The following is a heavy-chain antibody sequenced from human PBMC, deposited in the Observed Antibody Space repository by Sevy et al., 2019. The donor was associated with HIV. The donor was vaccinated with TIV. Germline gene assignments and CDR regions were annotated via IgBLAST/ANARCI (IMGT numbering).Heavy chain of an antibody. CDR1: GFILKSFW. CDR3: ATAPGTGY. D-gene: IGHD3-10*01. V-gene: IGHV3-15*01. CDR2: IKSNSDGGTT. J-gene: IGHJ4*02. Sequence: GGSLRLSCEASGFILKSFWIHWVRQAPGKGLEWVGRIKSNSDGGTTDYAAPVEGRFTMSTDDSENRVYLQINNLKADDTAVYYCATAPGTGYWGQGTLVTVSS.